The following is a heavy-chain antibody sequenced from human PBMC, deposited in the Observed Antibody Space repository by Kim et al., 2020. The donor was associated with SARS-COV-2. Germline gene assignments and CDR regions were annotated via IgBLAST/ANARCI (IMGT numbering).Heavy chain of an antibody. CDR2: IGTAGET. CDR3: ARGIHQWLGVDV. CDR1: GFTFGGHD. J-gene: IGHJ6*02. V-gene: IGHV3-13*04. D-gene: IGHD5-18*01. Sequence: GGSLRLSCAASGFTFGGHDMHWVRQGSGKGLEWVSAIGTAGETFYSGSVKGRFIISRENGRNSLFLQMDRLKVGDTAVYYCARGIHQWLGVDVWGQGTTVTVSS.